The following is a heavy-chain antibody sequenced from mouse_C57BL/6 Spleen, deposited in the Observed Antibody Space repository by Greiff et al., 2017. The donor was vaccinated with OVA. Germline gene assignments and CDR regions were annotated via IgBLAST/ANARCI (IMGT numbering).Heavy chain of an antibody. J-gene: IGHJ1*03. Sequence: QVQLKESGPELVKPGASVKISCKASGYAFSSSWMNWVKQRPGKGLEWIGRIYPGDGNTNYNGKFKGKATLTADKSSSTAYMQLSSLTSEDSAVYLCAKAGTWYFDVWGTGTTVTVSS. D-gene: IGHD4-1*01. CDR1: GYAFSSSW. CDR3: AKAGTWYFDV. V-gene: IGHV1-82*01. CDR2: IYPGDGNT.